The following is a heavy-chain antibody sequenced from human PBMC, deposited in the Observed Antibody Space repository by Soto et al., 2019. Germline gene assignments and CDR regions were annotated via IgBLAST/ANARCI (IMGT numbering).Heavy chain of an antibody. CDR1: GFTFSDHY. CDR2: TTNRAKSYTA. Sequence: GSLRLSCAGSGFTFSDHYIDWVRQAPGKGLEWVGRTTNRAKSYTAEYAASVKGRFTISRDDSHMYLQMDSLKTEDTAVYYCAREGDSSGPDFDSWGQGTLVTVSS. CDR3: AREGDSSGPDFDS. J-gene: IGHJ4*02. V-gene: IGHV3-72*01. D-gene: IGHD3-22*01.